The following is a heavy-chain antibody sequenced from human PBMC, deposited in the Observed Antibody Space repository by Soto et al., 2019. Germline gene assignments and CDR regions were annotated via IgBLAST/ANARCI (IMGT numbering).Heavy chain of an antibody. J-gene: IGHJ6*02. Sequence: QVQLVQSGAEEKKPGASVKVSCKASGYTFTSYAMHWVRQAPGQRLEWMGWINAGNGNTKYSQKFQGRVTITRDTYASTDYMELSSLRSEDTAGYYCASEVLGYDLWGMDVWGQGTTVTVSS. CDR3: ASEVLGYDLWGMDV. CDR2: INAGNGNT. V-gene: IGHV1-3*05. CDR1: GYTFTSYA. D-gene: IGHD5-12*01.